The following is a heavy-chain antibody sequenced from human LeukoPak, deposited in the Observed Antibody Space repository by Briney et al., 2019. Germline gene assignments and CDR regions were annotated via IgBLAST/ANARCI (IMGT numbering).Heavy chain of an antibody. D-gene: IGHD3-10*01. CDR2: IYTSGST. CDR3: ARGGVRGVIGAWFDP. Sequence: SETLSLTCTVSGGCISSYYWSWIRQPAGKGLEWIGRIYTSGSTNYNPSLKSRVTMSVDTSKNQFSLKLSSVTAADTAVYYCARGGVRGVIGAWFDPWGQGTLVTVSS. J-gene: IGHJ5*02. CDR1: GGCISSYY. V-gene: IGHV4-4*07.